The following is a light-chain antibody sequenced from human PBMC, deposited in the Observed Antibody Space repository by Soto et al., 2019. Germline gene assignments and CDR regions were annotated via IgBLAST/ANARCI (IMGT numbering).Light chain of an antibody. V-gene: IGKV3-20*01. CDR2: GAT. J-gene: IGKJ1*01. CDR3: QQYGSSRA. Sequence: ESVLMSAAGILSLSQGERASLSCRACQSVSSNYLAWYQQKPGQAPRLLIYGATSRATGIPDRFSGSGSGTDFTLTISRLEPEDFAVYYCQQYGSSRAFGQGTKVDIK. CDR1: QSVSSNY.